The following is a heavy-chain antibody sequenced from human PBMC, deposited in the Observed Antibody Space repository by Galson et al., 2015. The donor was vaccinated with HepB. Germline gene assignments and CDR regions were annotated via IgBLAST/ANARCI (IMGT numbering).Heavy chain of an antibody. D-gene: IGHD3-16*02. V-gene: IGHV1-69*04. CDR2: IIPILGIA. J-gene: IGHJ4*02. CDR3: ARYVWGSYRYPGLDY. Sequence: SVKVSCKASGGTFSSYAISWVRQAPGRGLEWMGRIIPILGIANYAQKFQGRVTITADKSTSTAYMELSSLRSEDTAVYYCARYVWGSYRYPGLDYWGQGTLVTVSS. CDR1: GGTFSSYA.